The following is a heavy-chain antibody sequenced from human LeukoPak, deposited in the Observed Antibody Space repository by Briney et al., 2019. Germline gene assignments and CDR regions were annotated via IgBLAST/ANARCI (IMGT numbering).Heavy chain of an antibody. CDR2: IYYSGTT. D-gene: IGHD2-15*01. Sequence: PSETLSLTCTVSGGSISNYYWSWIRQPPGKGLEWIGYIYYSGTTNYNPSLKSRVTISVDTSKNQFSLKLNSVTAADTAMYYCARPLKEYCSGGSCYAVDYWGQGTLVTVSS. CDR3: ARPLKEYCSGGSCYAVDY. J-gene: IGHJ4*02. CDR1: GGSISNYY. V-gene: IGHV4-59*01.